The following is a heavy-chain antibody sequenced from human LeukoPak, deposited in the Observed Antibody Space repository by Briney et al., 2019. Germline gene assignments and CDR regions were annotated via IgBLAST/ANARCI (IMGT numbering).Heavy chain of an antibody. D-gene: IGHD7-27*01. Sequence: ASVKVSCKASGYTFTSYYMHWVRQAPGQGLEWTGIINPSGGSTTYAQKFQGRATVTRDTSTSTVYMELSSLRSEDTAVYYCARAPRTGDYAFDIWGQGTMVTVSS. CDR3: ARAPRTGDYAFDI. CDR2: INPSGGST. V-gene: IGHV1-46*01. CDR1: GYTFTSYY. J-gene: IGHJ3*02.